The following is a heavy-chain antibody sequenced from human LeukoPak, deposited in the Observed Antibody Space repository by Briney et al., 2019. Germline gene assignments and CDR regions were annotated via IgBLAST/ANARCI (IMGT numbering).Heavy chain of an antibody. CDR1: GGSISTSNSY. V-gene: IGHV4-39*01. Sequence: PSETLSLTCAVSGGSISTSNSYWGWIRRPPGKGLEWVGSIYYSGSTYYNPSLKSRVTISVDTSKNQFSLKLSSVTAADTAVYYCARAGAYGYNYGRGAFDIWGQGTMVTVSS. D-gene: IGHD5-24*01. CDR2: IYYSGST. J-gene: IGHJ3*02. CDR3: ARAGAYGYNYGRGAFDI.